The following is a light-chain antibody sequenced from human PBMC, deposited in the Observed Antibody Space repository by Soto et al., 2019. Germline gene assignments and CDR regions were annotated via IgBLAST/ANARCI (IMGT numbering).Light chain of an antibody. V-gene: IGKV1-5*01. CDR2: DAS. CDR1: QSISSW. Sequence: DIQMTQSPSTLSASVGDRGTITCRAIQSISSWLAWYQQKPGKAPKLLIFDASSLQSGAPSRFSGSGSGTEFTLTISRLQPDDFATYYCQHYNTYPYTFGQGTRLEIK. CDR3: QHYNTYPYT. J-gene: IGKJ2*01.